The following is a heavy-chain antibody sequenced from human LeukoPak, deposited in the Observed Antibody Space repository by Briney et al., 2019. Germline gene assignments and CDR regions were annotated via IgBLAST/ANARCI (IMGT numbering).Heavy chain of an antibody. D-gene: IGHD3-22*01. CDR3: ARGPTYYDSSGFYSEY. J-gene: IGHJ4*02. Sequence: GGSLRLSCAASGFTFSSYSMNWVRQAPGKGLEWVSSLSSSSSYIYYADSVKGRFTISRDNAKNSLYLQMNSLRAEDTAVYYCARGPTYYDSSGFYSEYWGQGTLITVSS. CDR2: LSSSSSYI. CDR1: GFTFSSYS. V-gene: IGHV3-21*01.